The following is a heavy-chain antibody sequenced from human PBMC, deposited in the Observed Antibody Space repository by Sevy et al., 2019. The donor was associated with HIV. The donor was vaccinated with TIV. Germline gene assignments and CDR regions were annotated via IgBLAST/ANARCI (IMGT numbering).Heavy chain of an antibody. CDR2: IYPGDSDT. Sequence: GESLKISCKGSGYSFTNYWIGWVRQMPGKGLEWMGMIYPGDSDTRYSPSFQGQVTISANKSISTAYLQWSSLKASGTAMYYCARRGYYDSSGYYTYGMDVWGQGTTVTVSS. V-gene: IGHV5-51*01. D-gene: IGHD3-22*01. J-gene: IGHJ6*02. CDR1: GYSFTNYW. CDR3: ARRGYYDSSGYYTYGMDV.